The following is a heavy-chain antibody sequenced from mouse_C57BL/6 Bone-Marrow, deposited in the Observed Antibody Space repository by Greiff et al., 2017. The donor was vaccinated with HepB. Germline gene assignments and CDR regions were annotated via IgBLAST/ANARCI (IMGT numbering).Heavy chain of an antibody. D-gene: IGHD1-1*01. CDR3: VVITTVVATDY. J-gene: IGHJ2*01. CDR2: IDPANGNT. V-gene: IGHV14-3*01. Sequence: EVKVVESVAEVVRPGASVKLSCTASGFNIKNTYMHWVKQRPEQGLEWIGRIDPANGNTKYAPKFQGKATITADTSSNTAYLQLSSLTSEDTAIYYCVVITTVVATDYWGQGTTLTVSS. CDR1: GFNIKNTY.